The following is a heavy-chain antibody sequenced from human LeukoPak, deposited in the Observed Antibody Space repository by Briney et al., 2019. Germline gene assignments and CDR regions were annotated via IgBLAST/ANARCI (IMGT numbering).Heavy chain of an antibody. CDR1: GYSFTDYY. V-gene: IGHV1-2*06. D-gene: IGHD2-2*01. J-gene: IGHJ4*01. CDR2: INPKSGGA. CDR3: ARSTSTYYYFDY. Sequence: ASVKVSCKASGYSFTDYYIHSVRQAPGQGLEWMGRINPKSGGATYAQMIRGRVSMTTDTFISTAYMELNRLSSDDTAVYFCARSTSTYYYFDYWGHGSLVAVSS.